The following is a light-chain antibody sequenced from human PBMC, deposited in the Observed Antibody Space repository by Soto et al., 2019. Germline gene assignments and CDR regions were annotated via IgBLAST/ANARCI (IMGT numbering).Light chain of an antibody. CDR2: GAS. J-gene: IGKJ1*01. Sequence: EIVMTQSPATLSVSPGERATLSCRASQSVSSNLAWYQQKPGQAPRLLIYGASTRATDVPARFNGSGSGTEFTLTISSLQSEDFAVYYCQQYNNWPETFGQGTKVEIK. V-gene: IGKV3-15*01. CDR1: QSVSSN. CDR3: QQYNNWPET.